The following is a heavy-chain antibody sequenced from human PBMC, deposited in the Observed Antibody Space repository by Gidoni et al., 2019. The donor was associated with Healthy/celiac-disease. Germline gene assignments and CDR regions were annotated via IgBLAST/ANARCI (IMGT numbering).Heavy chain of an antibody. J-gene: IGHJ3*02. Sequence: QVQPVQSGAEVKKPGSSVQVSCKASGGTCSSYASSWVRQAPGQGLEWRGGSIPIFGTANYAQKFQGRVTITADESTSTADMELSSLRSEDTAVYYCARGSGAPYSSDAFDIWGQGTMVTVSA. V-gene: IGHV1-69*01. CDR2: SIPIFGTA. CDR3: ARGSGAPYSSDAFDI. D-gene: IGHD1-26*01. CDR1: GGTCSSYA.